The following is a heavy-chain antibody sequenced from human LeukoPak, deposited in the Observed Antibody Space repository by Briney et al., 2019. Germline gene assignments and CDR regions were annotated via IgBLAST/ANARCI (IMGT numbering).Heavy chain of an antibody. Sequence: SETLSLTCTVSGGSISSGDYYWSWIRQPPGKGLEWIGYIYYSGSTYYNPSLKSRVTISVDTSKNQFSLKLSSVTAADTAVYYCARDGSSWSFSFDYWGQGTLVTVSS. CDR1: GGSISSGDYY. D-gene: IGHD6-13*01. J-gene: IGHJ4*02. CDR2: IYYSGST. CDR3: ARDGSSWSFSFDY. V-gene: IGHV4-30-4*01.